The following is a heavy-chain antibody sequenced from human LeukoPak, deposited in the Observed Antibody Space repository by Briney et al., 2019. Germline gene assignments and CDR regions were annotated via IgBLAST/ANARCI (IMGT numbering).Heavy chain of an antibody. V-gene: IGHV1-24*01. CDR3: ATWWLRLGNWFDP. CDR2: FDPEDGET. J-gene: IGHJ5*02. D-gene: IGHD5-12*01. Sequence: ASVKVSCKVSGYTLTELSMHWVRQAPGKGLEWIGGFDPEDGETIYAQKFQGRVTMTEDTSTDTAYMELSSLRSEDTAVYYCATWWLRLGNWFDPWGQGTLVTVSS. CDR1: GYTLTELS.